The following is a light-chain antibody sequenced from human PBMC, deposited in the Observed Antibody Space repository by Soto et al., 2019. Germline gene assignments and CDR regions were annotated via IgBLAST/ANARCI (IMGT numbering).Light chain of an antibody. CDR3: QQSYSTPQNT. J-gene: IGKJ2*01. V-gene: IGKV1-39*01. CDR2: AAS. CDR1: QSISSY. Sequence: DIQMPQSPSSLSASVGDRVTITCRASQSISSYLNWYQQKPGKAPKLLIYAASSLQSGVPSRFSGSGSGTDFTLTISSLQPEDFATYYCQQSYSTPQNTFGQGNKLEIK.